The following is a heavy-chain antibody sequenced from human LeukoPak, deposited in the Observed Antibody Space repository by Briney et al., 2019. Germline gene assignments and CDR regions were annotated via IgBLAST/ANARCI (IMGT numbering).Heavy chain of an antibody. CDR1: GFTFSSYT. CDR3: ARTTYCGGDCYSAPQYFDY. D-gene: IGHD2-21*02. J-gene: IGHJ4*02. Sequence: GGSLRLSCAASGFTFSSYTMNWVRQAPGRGLEWVSSISSSSGYMYYADSVKGRFTISRGNAKNSLYLQMNSLRAEDTAVYYCARTTYCGGDCYSAPQYFDYWGQGTLVSVSS. CDR2: ISSSSGYM. V-gene: IGHV3-21*01.